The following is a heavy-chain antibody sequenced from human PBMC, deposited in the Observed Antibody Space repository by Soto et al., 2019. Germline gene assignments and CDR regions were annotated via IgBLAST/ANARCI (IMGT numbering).Heavy chain of an antibody. V-gene: IGHV4-59*01. Sequence: QVQLQVSGPGLVKPSETLSLTCTVSGDSISAYSWSWVRQPPGKGLEWIGNIHYNGNTKYSPSLKTRLTISVDTSKNHFSLRVISVTAADTAIYFCAREGNLGRWLQPLDFWGQGTLVTVSS. J-gene: IGHJ4*02. CDR1: GDSISAYS. D-gene: IGHD5-12*01. CDR3: AREGNLGRWLQPLDF. CDR2: IHYNGNT.